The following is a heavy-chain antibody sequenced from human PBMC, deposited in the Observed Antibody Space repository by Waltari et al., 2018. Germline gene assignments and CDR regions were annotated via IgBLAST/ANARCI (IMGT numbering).Heavy chain of an antibody. J-gene: IGHJ4*02. CDR3: ARDNSPGDWGYYFDY. Sequence: QVQLVESGGGVVQPGRSLRLSCAASGFTFSNYGMHWVRQAPGKGLGWVAVIWYDESNKYYADSVKGRFTISRDTSKNMLYLRMNSLRAEDTAVYYCARDNSPGDWGYYFDYWGQGTLVTVSS. V-gene: IGHV3-33*01. CDR1: GFTFSNYG. D-gene: IGHD7-27*01. CDR2: IWYDESNK.